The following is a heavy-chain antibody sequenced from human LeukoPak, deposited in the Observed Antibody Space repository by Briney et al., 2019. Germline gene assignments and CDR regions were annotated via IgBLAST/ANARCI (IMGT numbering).Heavy chain of an antibody. D-gene: IGHD6-13*01. CDR1: GYNFTIHW. CDR2: IFPTDSNT. Sequence: GESLKISCKGSGYNFTIHWIVWVRQMPGKGLEWMGIIFPTDSNTRYSPSFRGQVTISADKSISTAYLQWSSLKAWDTAIYYCARHSSRWFAGGGFDIWGQGTMVSVSS. J-gene: IGHJ3*02. CDR3: ARHSSRWFAGGGFDI. V-gene: IGHV5-51*01.